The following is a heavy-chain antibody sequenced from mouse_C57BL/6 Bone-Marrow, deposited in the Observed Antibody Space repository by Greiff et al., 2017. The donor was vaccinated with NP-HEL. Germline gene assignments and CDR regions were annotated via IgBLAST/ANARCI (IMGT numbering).Heavy chain of an antibody. CDR2: ISNGGGCT. J-gene: IGHJ3*01. D-gene: IGHD1-1*01. V-gene: IGHV5-12*01. Sequence: EVQLMESGGGLVQPGGSLKLSCAASGFTFSDYYMYWVRQTPGKRLEWVAYISNGGGCTYYPDTVKGRFTIPRDNAKNTLYLQMSRLKSEDTAMYYCARVYYGSSPAWFAYWGQGTLVTVSA. CDR1: GFTFSDYY. CDR3: ARVYYGSSPAWFAY.